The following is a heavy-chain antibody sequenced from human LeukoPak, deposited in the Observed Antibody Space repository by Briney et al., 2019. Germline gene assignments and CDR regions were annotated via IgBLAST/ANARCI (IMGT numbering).Heavy chain of an antibody. CDR2: ISSSSIYT. Sequence: PGGSLRLSCAASGFTVSSNYMSWVRQAPGKGLEWVSSISSSSIYTYYADSVKGRFTISRDNVKNSLYLQMNSLRAEDTAVYHCARDQIYSGSYWSPADYWGQGTLVTVSS. V-gene: IGHV3-21*01. CDR3: ARDQIYSGSYWSPADY. J-gene: IGHJ4*02. CDR1: GFTVSSNY. D-gene: IGHD1-26*01.